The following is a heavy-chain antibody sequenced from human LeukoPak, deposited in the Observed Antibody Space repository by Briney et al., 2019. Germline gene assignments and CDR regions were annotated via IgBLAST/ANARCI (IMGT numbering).Heavy chain of an antibody. Sequence: SETLSLTCAVYGGSFSGYYWSWIRQPPGKGLEWIGEINHRGSTTNYNPSLKSRVTISVDTSRNQFSLKLTSVTAADTAVYYCARATYSSGWAYYFDYWGQGTLVTVSS. CDR1: GGSFSGYY. CDR3: ARATYSSGWAYYFDY. D-gene: IGHD6-19*01. V-gene: IGHV4-34*01. CDR2: INHRGSTT. J-gene: IGHJ4*02.